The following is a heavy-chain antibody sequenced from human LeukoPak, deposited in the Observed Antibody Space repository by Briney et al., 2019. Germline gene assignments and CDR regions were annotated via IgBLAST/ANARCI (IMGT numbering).Heavy chain of an antibody. V-gene: IGHV1-46*01. CDR2: INPSGGST. CDR1: GYTFTSYY. Sequence: ASVTVSCKASGYTFTSYYMHWVRQAPGQGLEWMGIINPSGGSTSYAQKFQGRVTMTRDTSTSTVYMELSSLRSEDTAVYYCARAQQNMVRGVIITPPNYWGQGTLVTVSS. D-gene: IGHD3-10*01. J-gene: IGHJ4*02. CDR3: ARAQQNMVRGVIITPPNY.